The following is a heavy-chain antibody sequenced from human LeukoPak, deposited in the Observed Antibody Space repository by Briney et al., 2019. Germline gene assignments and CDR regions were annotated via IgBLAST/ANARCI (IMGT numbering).Heavy chain of an antibody. Sequence: GGSLRLSCAASGFTFSIYGMHWVRRAPGKGLEWVAVIWYDGSNKYYADSVKGRFTISRDNSKNTLYLQMNSLRAEDTAVYYCARGRRPPYYFDYWGQGTLVTVSS. CDR2: IWYDGSNK. J-gene: IGHJ4*02. CDR1: GFTFSIYG. V-gene: IGHV3-33*01. CDR3: ARGRRPPYYFDY.